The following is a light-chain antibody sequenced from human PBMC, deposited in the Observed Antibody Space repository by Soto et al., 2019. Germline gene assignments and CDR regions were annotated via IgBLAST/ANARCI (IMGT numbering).Light chain of an antibody. CDR1: SSNIGTGYD. CDR3: QSYDCNLGGYV. V-gene: IGLV1-40*01. J-gene: IGLJ1*01. CDR2: GNS. Sequence: QAVVTQPTSVSGAPGQRVTISCTGSSSNIGTGYDVHWYQQLPGIAPKLLMFGNSNRPSGVPDRFSGSKSGTSASLAITGLQADDEADYYFQSYDCNLGGYVFGTGTKVTVL.